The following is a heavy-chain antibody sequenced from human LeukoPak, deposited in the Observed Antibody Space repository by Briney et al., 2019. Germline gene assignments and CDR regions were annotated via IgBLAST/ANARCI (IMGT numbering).Heavy chain of an antibody. CDR2: IYYSGST. CDR3: ARQSIAAAGGDGYYYYGMDV. J-gene: IGHJ6*02. V-gene: IGHV4-39*01. CDR1: GVSISSSSYY. Sequence: PSETLSLTCTVSGVSISSSSYYWGWIRQPPGKGLEWIGSIYYSGSTYYNPSLKSRVTISVDTSKNQFSLKLSSVTAADTAVYYCARQSIAAAGGDGYYYYGMDVWGQGTTVTVSS. D-gene: IGHD6-13*01.